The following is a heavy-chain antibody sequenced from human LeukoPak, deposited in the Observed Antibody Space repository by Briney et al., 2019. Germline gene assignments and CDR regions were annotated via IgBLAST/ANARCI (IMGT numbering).Heavy chain of an antibody. CDR3: AREPRVGAIDL. CDR2: IYYSGST. D-gene: IGHD1-26*01. Sequence: SETLSLTCTVSGGSISSYYWSWIRQPPGKGLERIGYIYYSGSTNYNPSLKSRVTISVDTSKNQFSLKLSSVTAADTAVYYCAREPRVGAIDLWGQGTLVTVSS. CDR1: GGSISSYY. J-gene: IGHJ5*02. V-gene: IGHV4-59*01.